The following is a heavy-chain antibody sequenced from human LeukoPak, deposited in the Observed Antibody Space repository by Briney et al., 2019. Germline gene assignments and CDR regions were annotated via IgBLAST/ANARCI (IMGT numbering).Heavy chain of an antibody. CDR2: ISYDGSSR. V-gene: IGHV3-30*02. CDR1: GFTFSNYA. CDR3: AKERRGFYMDA. J-gene: IGHJ6*03. Sequence: GGSLRLSCAASGFTFSNYAMHWARQAPGKGLEWVTLISYDGSSRYYADSVKGRFTISRDNSKNTLYLQMNSLRAEDTAVYYCAKERRGFYMDAWGTGTTVTISS.